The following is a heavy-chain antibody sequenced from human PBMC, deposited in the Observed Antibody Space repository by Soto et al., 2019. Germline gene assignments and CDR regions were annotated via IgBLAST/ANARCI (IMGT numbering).Heavy chain of an antibody. CDR1: GGSISSGGYY. Sequence: QVQLQESGPGLVKPSQTLSLTCTVSGGSISSGGYYWSWIRQHPGKGLEWIGYIYYSGSTYYNPSLKCRITISVDTSKNQFSLKLSSVTAADTAVYYCARSPEATVTAFDYWGQGTLVTVSS. CDR3: ARSPEATVTAFDY. V-gene: IGHV4-31*03. CDR2: IYYSGST. J-gene: IGHJ4*02. D-gene: IGHD4-17*01.